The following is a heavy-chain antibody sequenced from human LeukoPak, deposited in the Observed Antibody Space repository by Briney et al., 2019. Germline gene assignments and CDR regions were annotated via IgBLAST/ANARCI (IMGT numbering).Heavy chain of an antibody. CDR3: ARSRGYCSSTSCLHAFDI. V-gene: IGHV2-70*04. CDR1: GFSLSTSGMR. D-gene: IGHD2-2*01. Sequence: SGPTLVNPTQTLTLTWTFSGFSLSTSGMRVSWIRQPPGKALEWLARIDWDDDKFYSTSLKTRLTISKDTSKNQVVLTMTNMDPVDTATYYCARSRGYCSSTSCLHAFDIWGQGTMVTVSS. CDR2: IDWDDDK. J-gene: IGHJ3*02.